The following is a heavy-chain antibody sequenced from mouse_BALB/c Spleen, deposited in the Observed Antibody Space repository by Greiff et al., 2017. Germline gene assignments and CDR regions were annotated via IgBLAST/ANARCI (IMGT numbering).Heavy chain of an antibody. CDR3: ARNGFDY. Sequence: QVQLKQSGAELVRPGVSVKISCKGSGYTFTDYAMHWVKQSHAKSLEWIGVISTYYGDASYNQKFKGKATLTADKSSSTAYMQLSSLTSEDSAVYFCARNGFDYWGQGTTLTVSS. V-gene: IGHV1S137*01. J-gene: IGHJ2*01. CDR1: GYTFTDYA. CDR2: ISTYYGDA.